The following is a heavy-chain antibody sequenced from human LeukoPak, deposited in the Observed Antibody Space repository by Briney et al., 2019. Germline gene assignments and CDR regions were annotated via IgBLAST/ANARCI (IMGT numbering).Heavy chain of an antibody. CDR1: GFTFSTYG. J-gene: IGHJ4*02. V-gene: IGHV3-30*02. CDR2: IRSDGTSK. D-gene: IGHD6-13*01. CDR3: AKGGSSSFDY. Sequence: GGSLRLSCAESGFTFSTYGMHWVRQAPGKGLEWVAFIRSDGTSKYYTDSVKGRFTISRDNSKNTLYLQMNSLRAEGTAVYYCAKGGSSSFDYWGQGNLVTVSS.